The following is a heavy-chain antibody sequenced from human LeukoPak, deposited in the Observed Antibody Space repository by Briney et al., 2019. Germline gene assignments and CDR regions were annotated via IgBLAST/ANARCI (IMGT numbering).Heavy chain of an antibody. CDR2: INHTGAT. Sequence: SETLSLTCHVSGESFSDYYWTWIRQSPGKGLEWIGEINHTGATNYKSCLKRRVTMSVDTSKKQFSLKAASATAADTAIYFCARGRKVYCSSVSCPGWLDPWSQGTLVTVSS. V-gene: IGHV4-34*01. J-gene: IGHJ5*02. CDR3: ARGRKVYCSSVSCPGWLDP. D-gene: IGHD6-13*01. CDR1: GESFSDYY.